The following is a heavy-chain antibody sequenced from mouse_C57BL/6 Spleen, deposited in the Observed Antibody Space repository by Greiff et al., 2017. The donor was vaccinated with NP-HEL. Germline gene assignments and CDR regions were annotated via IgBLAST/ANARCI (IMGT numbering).Heavy chain of an antibody. CDR2: ISDGGSYT. D-gene: IGHD1-1*01. J-gene: IGHJ2*01. CDR3: ARDPYYGSSPFDY. V-gene: IGHV5-4*01. CDR1: GFTFSSYA. Sequence: EVKLMESGGGLVKPGGSLKLSCAASGFTFSSYAMSWVRQTPEKRLEWVATISDGGSYTYYPDNVKGRFTISRDNAKNNLYLQMSHLKSEDTAMYYCARDPYYGSSPFDYWGQGTTLTVSS.